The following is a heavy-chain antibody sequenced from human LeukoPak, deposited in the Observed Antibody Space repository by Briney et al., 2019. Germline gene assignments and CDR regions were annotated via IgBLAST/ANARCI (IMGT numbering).Heavy chain of an antibody. CDR2: IIAIFGAS. J-gene: IGHJ4*02. Sequence: SVKVSCKASGGTFSSYAISWVGQAPGQGLEWMGGIIAIFGASNYAQRFQGRVGVTADEYTSTTYMELSSLRSEDTAVYYCASSFGGSYYFDYWGQGTLVTVSS. CDR3: ASSFGGSYYFDY. D-gene: IGHD1-26*01. V-gene: IGHV1-69*13. CDR1: GGTFSSYA.